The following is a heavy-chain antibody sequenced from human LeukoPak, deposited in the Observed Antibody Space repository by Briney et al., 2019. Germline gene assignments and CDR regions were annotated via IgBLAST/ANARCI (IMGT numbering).Heavy chain of an antibody. Sequence: SETLSLTCTVSGGSISSGSYYWSWIRQPAGKGLEWIGRIYTSGSTNYNPSLKSRVTISVDTSKNQFSLKLSSVTAADTAVYYCARVDRTAYYYYYMDV. V-gene: IGHV4-61*02. D-gene: IGHD1-14*01. J-gene: IGHJ6*03. CDR3: ARVDRTAYYYYYMDV. CDR1: GGSISSGSYY. CDR2: IYTSGST.